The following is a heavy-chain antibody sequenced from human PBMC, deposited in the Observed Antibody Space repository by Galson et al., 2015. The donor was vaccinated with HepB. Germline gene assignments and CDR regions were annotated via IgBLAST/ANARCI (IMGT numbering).Heavy chain of an antibody. D-gene: IGHD6-19*01. CDR2: ISYDGSNK. CDR3: AKDGAAVSGLDY. J-gene: IGHJ4*02. CDR1: GFTFSSYG. Sequence: SLRLSCAASGFTFSSYGMHWVRQAPGKGLEWVAVISYDGSNKYYADSVKGRFTISRDNSKNTMYLQMNSLRAEDTAFYYCAKDGAAVSGLDYWGQGTLVTVSS. V-gene: IGHV3-30*18.